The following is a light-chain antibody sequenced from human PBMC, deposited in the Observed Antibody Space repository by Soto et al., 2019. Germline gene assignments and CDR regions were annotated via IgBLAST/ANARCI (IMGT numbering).Light chain of an antibody. CDR3: QQYNSYSRT. V-gene: IGKV1-5*01. CDR2: DAS. Sequence: IQMTQSPSTLSASVGDRVTITCRASQSISSWLAWYQQKPGKAPKLLIYDASSLESGVPSRFSGSGSGTEFTLTISGLQPDDFATYYCQQYNSYSRTFGQGTKVDIK. CDR1: QSISSW. J-gene: IGKJ1*01.